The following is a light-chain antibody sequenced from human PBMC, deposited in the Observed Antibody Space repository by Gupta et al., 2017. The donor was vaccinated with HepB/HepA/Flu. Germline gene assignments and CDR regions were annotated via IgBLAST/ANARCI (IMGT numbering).Light chain of an antibody. CDR3: AAWDDSLSGVV. CDR1: TSNIGINY. V-gene: IGLV1-47*01. Sequence: QSVLTQPPSASGTPGQRVTISCSGSTSNIGINYVYWYQQLPGTAPKLLIYRSDQRPSGVPDRFSGSKSGTSASLAISGLRSEDEADYYCAAWDDSLSGVVFGGGTKLTVL. J-gene: IGLJ2*01. CDR2: RSD.